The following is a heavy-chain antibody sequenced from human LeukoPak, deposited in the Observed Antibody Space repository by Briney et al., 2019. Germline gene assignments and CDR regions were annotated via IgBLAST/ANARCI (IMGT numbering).Heavy chain of an antibody. CDR3: ARDLGSSWYEGGDY. D-gene: IGHD6-13*01. CDR1: GYTFTGYY. Sequence: ASVKVSCKASGYTFTGYYMHWVRQAPGQGLEWMGWINPNSGGTNYAQKLQGRVTMTRDTSISTAYMELSRLRSDDTAVYYCARDLGSSWYEGGDYWGQGTLVTVSS. V-gene: IGHV1-2*02. J-gene: IGHJ4*02. CDR2: INPNSGGT.